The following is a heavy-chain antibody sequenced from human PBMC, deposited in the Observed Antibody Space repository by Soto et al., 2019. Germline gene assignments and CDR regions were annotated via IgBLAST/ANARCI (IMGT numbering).Heavy chain of an antibody. V-gene: IGHV4-34*01. CDR3: ARGKQGVRLYCSSTSCRGVNFDY. J-gene: IGHJ4*02. Sequence: QVQLQQWGAGLLKPSETLSLTCAVYGGSFSGYYWSWIRQPPGKGLEWIGEINHSGSTNYNPSLKSRVTISVDTSKNQFSLKLSSVTAADTAVYYCARGKQGVRLYCSSTSCRGVNFDYWGQGTLVTVSS. D-gene: IGHD2-2*01. CDR2: INHSGST. CDR1: GGSFSGYY.